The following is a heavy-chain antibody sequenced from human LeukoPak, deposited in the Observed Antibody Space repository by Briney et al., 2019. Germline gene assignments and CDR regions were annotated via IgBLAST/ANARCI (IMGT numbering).Heavy chain of an antibody. V-gene: IGHV3-11*04. J-gene: IGHJ4*02. Sequence: GGSLRLSCAASGFTFSDYYMKWIRQAPVKGLVLVSSIRGSCSTISSAASVKRRFTISRDNAKNSLYLQLNSLRAEDTAMYYCARDSDWGQGTLVTVSS. CDR2: IRGSCSTI. CDR3: ARDSD. CDR1: GFTFSDYY. D-gene: IGHD3-10*01.